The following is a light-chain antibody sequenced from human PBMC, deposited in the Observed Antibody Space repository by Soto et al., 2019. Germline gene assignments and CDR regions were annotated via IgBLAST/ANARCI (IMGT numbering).Light chain of an antibody. CDR1: QDISSY. J-gene: IGKJ4*01. CDR2: AAS. Sequence: DIQLTQSPSFLSASVGDRVTITCRASQDISSYLAWYQQKPGKAPKLLMYAASTLQSGVPSRFSGSGSGTEFPLTISRLQPEDFATYYCQQLYSYPLTFGGGTKVELK. CDR3: QQLYSYPLT. V-gene: IGKV1-9*01.